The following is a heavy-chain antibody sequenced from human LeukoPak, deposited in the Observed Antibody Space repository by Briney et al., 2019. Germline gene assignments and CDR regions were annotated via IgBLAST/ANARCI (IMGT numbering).Heavy chain of an antibody. D-gene: IGHD3-16*02. CDR2: ISYDGSNK. Sequence: GRSLRLSCAASGFTFSSYCMHWVRQAPGKGLEWVAVISYDGSNKYYADSVKGRFTISRDNSKNTLYLQMNSLRAEDTAVYYCAKDGDIGYVWGSYRLDYWGQGTLVTVSS. J-gene: IGHJ4*02. V-gene: IGHV3-30*18. CDR3: AKDGDIGYVWGSYRLDY. CDR1: GFTFSSYC.